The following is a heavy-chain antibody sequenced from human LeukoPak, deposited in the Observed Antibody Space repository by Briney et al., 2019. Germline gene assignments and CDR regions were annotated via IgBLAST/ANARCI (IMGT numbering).Heavy chain of an antibody. J-gene: IGHJ4*02. CDR1: GYTFTGYY. CDR2: INPNSGGT. Sequence: GASVKVSCKASGYTFTGYYMHWVRQAPGQGLEWMGWINPNSGGTNYAQKFQGRVTMTRDTSISTAYMELSRLRSDNTAVYYCAREVVWIQLWLRGYYFDYWGQGTLVTVSS. CDR3: AREVVWIQLWLRGYYFDY. V-gene: IGHV1-2*02. D-gene: IGHD5-18*01.